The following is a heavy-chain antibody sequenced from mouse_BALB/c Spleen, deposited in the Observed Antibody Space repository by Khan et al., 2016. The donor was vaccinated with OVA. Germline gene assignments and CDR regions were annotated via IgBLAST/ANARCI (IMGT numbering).Heavy chain of an antibody. CDR1: GYTFTTYW. CDR2: INPTSDYT. J-gene: IGHJ2*01. V-gene: IGHV1-7*01. CDR3: ARDRIDY. Sequence: QVQLQQSGAELAKPGASVKMSCKASGYTFTTYWMHWVKQRPGQGLEWIGYINPTSDYTDYNEKFKDKVTLSADKSSSTAYMQLSSLTSEDSAVYCCARDRIDYWGQGTTLTVSS.